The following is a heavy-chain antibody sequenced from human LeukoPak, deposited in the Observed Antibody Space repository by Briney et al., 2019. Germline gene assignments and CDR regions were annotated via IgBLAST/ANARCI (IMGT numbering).Heavy chain of an antibody. V-gene: IGHV4-59*01. CDR2: IYYSGST. CDR1: GGSISSYY. Sequence: SETLSLTCTVSGGSISSYYWSWIRQPPGKGLEWIGYIYYSGSTNYNPSLKSRVTISVDTSKNQFSLKLSSVTAADTAVYYCARKGYGSGSYFYYFDYWGQGTLVTVSS. CDR3: ARKGYGSGSYFYYFDY. J-gene: IGHJ4*02. D-gene: IGHD3-10*01.